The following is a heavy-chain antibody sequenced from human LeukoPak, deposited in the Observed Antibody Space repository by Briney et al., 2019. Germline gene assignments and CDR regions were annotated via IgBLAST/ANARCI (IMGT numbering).Heavy chain of an antibody. V-gene: IGHV1-2*06. CDR3: ARERGYSYVYYFDY. CDR1: GYTFTGYY. J-gene: IGHJ4*02. Sequence: ASVKVSCKASGYTFTGYYMHWVRQAPGQGLEWMGRINPNSGGTNYAQKFQGRVTMTRDTSISTAYMELSRLRSDDTAVYYCARERGYSYVYYFDYWGQGTQVTVSS. D-gene: IGHD5-18*01. CDR2: INPNSGGT.